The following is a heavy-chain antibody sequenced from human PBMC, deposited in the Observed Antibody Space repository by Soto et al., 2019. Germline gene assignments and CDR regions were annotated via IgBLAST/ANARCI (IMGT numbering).Heavy chain of an antibody. Sequence: PGGSLRLSCTASGFTFGDYAMSWFRQAPGKGLEWVGFIRSKAYGGTTEYAASVKGRFTISRDDSKSIAYLQMNSLKTEDTAVYYCTRVADYYDSSGYSPVGRFHWGQGTLVTASS. CDR2: IRSKAYGGTT. CDR3: TRVADYYDSSGYSPVGRFH. J-gene: IGHJ1*01. D-gene: IGHD3-22*01. V-gene: IGHV3-49*03. CDR1: GFTFGDYA.